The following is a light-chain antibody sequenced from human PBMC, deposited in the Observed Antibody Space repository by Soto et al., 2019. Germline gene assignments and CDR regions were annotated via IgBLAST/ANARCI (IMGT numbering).Light chain of an antibody. CDR2: DAS. J-gene: IGKJ2*01. Sequence: IVLTQSPGTLSLSPGERATLSCRASQSVCANYLAWYQHKPGQALRLLIYDASSTATAIPDRFSCSGSGTDFTLTISSLEPEDFAEYYCQQYGSTPYALDQGTKLEIK. V-gene: IGKV3-20*01. CDR1: QSVCANY. CDR3: QQYGSTPYA.